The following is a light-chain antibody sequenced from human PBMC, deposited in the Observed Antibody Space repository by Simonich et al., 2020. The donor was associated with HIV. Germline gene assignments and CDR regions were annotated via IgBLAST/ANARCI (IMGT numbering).Light chain of an antibody. V-gene: IGKV1-39*01. J-gene: IGKJ2*01. CDR3: QQSYSTPFT. CDR1: QSISSY. CDR2: AAS. Sequence: DIQMTQSPSSLSASVGDRVTITCRASQSISSYLNWYQQKPGKAPKLLIYAASSLQSGVPSRFSGSGSRTDFTLTISSLQREDFASYYCQQSYSTPFTFGQGTKVEIK.